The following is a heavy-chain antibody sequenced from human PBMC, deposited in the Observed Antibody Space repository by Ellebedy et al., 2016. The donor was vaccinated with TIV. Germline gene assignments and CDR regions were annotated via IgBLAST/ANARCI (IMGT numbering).Heavy chain of an antibody. CDR3: ARVRYGGYVAY. J-gene: IGHJ4*02. V-gene: IGHV3-21*01. Sequence: GGSLRLXCAASGFTFSSYSMNWVRQAPGKGLEWVSSISSSSSYIYYADSVKVRFTISRDNAKNSLYLQMNSLRAEDTAVYYCARVRYGGYVAYWGQGTLVTVSS. CDR2: ISSSSSYI. D-gene: IGHD1-26*01. CDR1: GFTFSSYS.